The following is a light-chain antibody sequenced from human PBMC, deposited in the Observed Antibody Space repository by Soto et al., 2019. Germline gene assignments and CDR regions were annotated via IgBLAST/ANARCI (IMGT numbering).Light chain of an antibody. V-gene: IGKV1-5*03. CDR2: KAS. Sequence: DIQMTQSPSTLSASVGDRVTITCRASQSVSSWLAWYQQKPGKAPNLLIYKASSLESGVPSRFSGSGSGTEFTLTISSLQPDDFATYYCLLDFRYFWAFGQGTKVDIK. CDR3: LLDFRYFWA. J-gene: IGKJ1*01. CDR1: QSVSSW.